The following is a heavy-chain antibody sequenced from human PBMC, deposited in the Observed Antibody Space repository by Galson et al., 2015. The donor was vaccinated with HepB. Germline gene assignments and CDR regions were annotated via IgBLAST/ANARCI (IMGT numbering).Heavy chain of an antibody. Sequence: SLRLSCAASGFSFSSYSMSWVRQAPGKGLEWVSAISGSGGLTYYTDSLRGRFTISRDNSKNTLYLQMNSLRDGDTALYYCATEYYYGSGSYDYWGQGTLVTVSS. J-gene: IGHJ4*02. CDR3: ATEYYYGSGSYDY. CDR2: ISGSGGLT. D-gene: IGHD3-10*01. V-gene: IGHV3-23*01. CDR1: GFSFSSYS.